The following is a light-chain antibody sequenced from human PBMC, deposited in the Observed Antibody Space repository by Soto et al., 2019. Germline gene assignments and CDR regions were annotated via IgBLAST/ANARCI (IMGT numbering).Light chain of an antibody. CDR3: SSYASSSNVV. CDR2: EVS. Sequence: QSALTQPPSASGSPGQSVTISCTGTSSDVGGYNYVSWYQQHPGKAPKLMIYEVSKRPSGVPDRFSGSKSGNTASLTVSGLQAEDDADYYCSSYASSSNVVFGGGTKLTVL. CDR1: SSDVGGYNY. V-gene: IGLV2-8*01. J-gene: IGLJ2*01.